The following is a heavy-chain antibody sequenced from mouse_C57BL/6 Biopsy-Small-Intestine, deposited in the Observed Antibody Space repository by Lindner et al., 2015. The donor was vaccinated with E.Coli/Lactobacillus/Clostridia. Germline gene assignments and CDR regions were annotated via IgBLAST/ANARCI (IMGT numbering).Heavy chain of an antibody. V-gene: IGHV1-82*01. CDR1: GYAFSSSW. Sequence: VQLQESGPELVKPGASVKISCKASGYAFSSSWMNWVKQRPGKGLEWIGRIYPGDGDTNYNEKFKGKATFTADTSSNTAYMQLSSLTTEDSAIYYCARRWGNNYAMDCWGQGTSVTVSS. D-gene: IGHD1-1*02. CDR3: ARRWGNNYAMDC. J-gene: IGHJ4*01. CDR2: IYPGDGDT.